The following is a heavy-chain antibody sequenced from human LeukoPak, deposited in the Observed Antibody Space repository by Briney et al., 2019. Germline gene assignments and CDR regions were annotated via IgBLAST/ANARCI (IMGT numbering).Heavy chain of an antibody. CDR1: GFTYTHHD. Sequence: GGTLRLSCAASGFTYTHHDMHWVRQAPGKGLEWVAVIWSDGTEKYYADSVKGRFTISRDNSKNTLYLEMNSLRGEDTAVYYWAKDAERGFDYSNSLEYWGLGTLVTVSS. J-gene: IGHJ4*02. CDR2: IWSDGTEK. CDR3: AKDAERGFDYSNSLEY. D-gene: IGHD4-11*01. V-gene: IGHV3-33*03.